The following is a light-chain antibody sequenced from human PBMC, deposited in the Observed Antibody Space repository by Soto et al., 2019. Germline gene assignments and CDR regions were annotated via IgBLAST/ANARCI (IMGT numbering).Light chain of an antibody. CDR3: CSYAGSSTWV. CDR1: RSDIGGYNH. J-gene: IGLJ3*02. Sequence: QSALTQPASVSGSPGQSITISCTGTRSDIGGYNHVSWYQQHPGNAPKLMIYDVNKRPSGVSNHFSGSKSGNTASLTISGLQVEDEADYYCCSYAGSSTWVFGGGTQLTVL. V-gene: IGLV2-23*02. CDR2: DVN.